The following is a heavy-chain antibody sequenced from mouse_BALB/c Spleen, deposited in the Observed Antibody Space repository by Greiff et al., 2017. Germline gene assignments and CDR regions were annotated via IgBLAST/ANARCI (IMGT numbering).Heavy chain of an antibody. D-gene: IGHD2-4*01. Sequence: VQLQESGPGLVAPSQSLSITCTVSGFSLTSYGVHWVRQPPGKGLEWLGVIWAGGSTNYNSALMSRLSISKDNSKSQVFLKMNSLQTDDTAMYYCARDGLRRPYYAMDYWGQGTSVTVSS. CDR3: ARDGLRRPYYAMDY. CDR2: IWAGGST. CDR1: GFSLTSYG. V-gene: IGHV2-9*02. J-gene: IGHJ4*01.